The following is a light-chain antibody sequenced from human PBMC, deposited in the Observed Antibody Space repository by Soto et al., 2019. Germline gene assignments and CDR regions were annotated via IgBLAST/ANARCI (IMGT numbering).Light chain of an antibody. CDR1: SSDVGGYNY. CDR3: CSYAVSPRYV. J-gene: IGLJ1*01. Sequence: QSALTQPRSVSGSPGQSVTISCTGTSSDVGGYNYVSWYQQHPGKAPKVMIYDVSERPSGVPDRFSGSKSGNTASLTISGLQAEDEDDYYCCSYAVSPRYVLGTGTKLTVL. CDR2: DVS. V-gene: IGLV2-11*01.